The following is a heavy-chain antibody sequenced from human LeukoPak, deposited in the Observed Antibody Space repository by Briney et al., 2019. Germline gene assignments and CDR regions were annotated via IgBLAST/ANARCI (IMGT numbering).Heavy chain of an antibody. V-gene: IGHV1-2*02. D-gene: IGHD6-6*01. CDR3: ARQVIAARAVLRRAAFDI. CDR1: GYTFTGYY. J-gene: IGHJ3*02. CDR2: INPYSGAT. Sequence: ASVKVSFKASGYTFTGYYIHWVRQAPGQGLEWMGWINPYSGATNYAQKFQGRVTMTSDTSITTAYMELTRLRSDDTAVYYCARQVIAARAVLRRAAFDIWGQGTMVTVSS.